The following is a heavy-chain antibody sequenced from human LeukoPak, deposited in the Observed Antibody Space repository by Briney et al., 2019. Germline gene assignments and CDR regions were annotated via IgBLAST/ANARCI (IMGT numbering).Heavy chain of an antibody. CDR1: GFIFNNYW. V-gene: IGHV3-7*03. CDR3: ARDRDGYKQGAFDI. D-gene: IGHD5-24*01. CDR2: IKEDGSEQ. Sequence: GGSLRLSCEASGFIFNNYWMSWVRQTPGEGLEWVANIKEDGSEQYYVDSVKGRFTITRDNAKNLLYLQVNSLRAEDTAVYYCARDRDGYKQGAFDIWGQGTMVTVSS. J-gene: IGHJ3*02.